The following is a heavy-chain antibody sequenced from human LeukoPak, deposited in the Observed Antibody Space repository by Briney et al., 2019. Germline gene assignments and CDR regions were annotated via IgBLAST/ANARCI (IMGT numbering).Heavy chain of an antibody. CDR3: AREGYSGTDY. D-gene: IGHD5-12*01. J-gene: IGHJ4*02. CDR1: GYTFTSYD. V-gene: IGHV1-18*01. CDR2: MNPNSGNT. Sequence: GASVKVSCKASGYTFTSYDINWVRQATGQGLEWMGWMNPNSGNTNYAQKLQGRVTMTTDTSTSTAYMELRSLRSDDTAVYYCAREGYSGTDYWGQGTLVTVSS.